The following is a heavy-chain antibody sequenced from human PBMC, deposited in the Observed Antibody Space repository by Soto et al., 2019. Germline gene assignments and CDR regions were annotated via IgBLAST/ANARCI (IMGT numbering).Heavy chain of an antibody. CDR1: GFTFSSYG. CDR2: ISYDGSNK. CDR3: AKLMKPKRGDWYFDL. J-gene: IGHJ2*01. V-gene: IGHV3-30*18. D-gene: IGHD3-16*01. Sequence: QVQLVESGGGVVQPGRSLRLSCAASGFTFSSYGMHWVRQAPGKGLEWVEVISYDGSNKYYADSVKGRFTISRDNSKNTLYLQMNSLRAEDTAVYYCAKLMKPKRGDWYFDLWGRGTLVTVSS.